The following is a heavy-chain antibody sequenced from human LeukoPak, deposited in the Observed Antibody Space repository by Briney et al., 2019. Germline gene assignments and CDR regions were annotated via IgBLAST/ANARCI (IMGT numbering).Heavy chain of an antibody. CDR1: GFTFSSYG. D-gene: IGHD1-26*01. Sequence: QPGRSLRLSCAASGFTFSSYGMHWVRQAPGKGLEWVAVISYDGSEKYYADSVKGRFTISRDNSKNTLYLQMNSLRAEDTAVYYCANRRVGALGSAFDIWGQGTMVTVSS. J-gene: IGHJ3*02. CDR3: ANRRVGALGSAFDI. V-gene: IGHV3-30*18. CDR2: ISYDGSEK.